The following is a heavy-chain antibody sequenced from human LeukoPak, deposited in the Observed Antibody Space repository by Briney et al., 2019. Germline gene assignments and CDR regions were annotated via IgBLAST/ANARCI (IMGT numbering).Heavy chain of an antibody. CDR3: ARGPHWATFDY. Sequence: GRSLRLSCAASGFTFSSYAMHWVRPAPGKGLEWVAVISYDGSNKYYADSVKGRFTISRDNSKNTLYLQMNSLRAEDTAVYYCARGPHWATFDYWGQGTLVTVSS. CDR2: ISYDGSNK. J-gene: IGHJ4*02. D-gene: IGHD3-16*01. CDR1: GFTFSSYA. V-gene: IGHV3-30-3*01.